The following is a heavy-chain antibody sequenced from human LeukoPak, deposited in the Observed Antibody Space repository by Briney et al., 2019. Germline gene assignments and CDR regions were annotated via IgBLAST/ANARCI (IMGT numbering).Heavy chain of an antibody. CDR3: ARDDASDGSGRHFDY. CDR2: IYTNGST. V-gene: IGHV4-61*02. J-gene: IGHJ4*02. CDR1: AGSISSRPYY. D-gene: IGHD3-10*01. Sequence: SQTLSLTCTVSAGSISSRPYYWSWIRQPAGKGLEWIGRIYTNGSTNYNPSLKSRVTISLATSENQFSLKLSSVTAADTAAYYCARDDASDGSGRHFDYWGQGTLVTVSS.